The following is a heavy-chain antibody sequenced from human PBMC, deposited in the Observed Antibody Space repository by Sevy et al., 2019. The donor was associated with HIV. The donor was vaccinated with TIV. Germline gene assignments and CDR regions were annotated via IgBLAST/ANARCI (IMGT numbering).Heavy chain of an antibody. CDR1: GFIFSSYE. J-gene: IGHJ4*02. CDR2: ISNSGTTI. CDR3: AGDLPPSATTVAHFDC. D-gene: IGHD4-17*01. Sequence: GGSLRLSCAASGFIFSSYEMNWVRQAPGKGLEWVSYISNSGTTIYYSDSVKGRFTISRDNARNSLYLQMNSLRAEDTAVDYCAGDLPPSATTVAHFDCWGQGTLVTVSS. V-gene: IGHV3-48*03.